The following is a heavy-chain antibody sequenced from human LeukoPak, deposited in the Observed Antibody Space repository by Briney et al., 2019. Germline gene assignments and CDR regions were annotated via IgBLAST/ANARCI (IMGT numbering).Heavy chain of an antibody. V-gene: IGHV4-59*01. J-gene: IGHJ4*02. CDR2: IYYSGST. Sequence: PSETLSLTCTVSGGSISSYYWSWIRQPPGKGLEWIGYIYYSGSTNYNPSLKSRVTISVDTSKNQFSLKLSSVTAADTAVYYCARAVPTAMVSFDYWGQGTLVTVSS. D-gene: IGHD5-18*01. CDR3: ARAVPTAMVSFDY. CDR1: GGSISSYY.